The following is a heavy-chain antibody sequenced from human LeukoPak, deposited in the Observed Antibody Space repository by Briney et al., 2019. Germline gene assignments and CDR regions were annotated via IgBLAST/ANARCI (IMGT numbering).Heavy chain of an antibody. CDR2: IIPIFGTA. Sequence: GSSVKVSCKASGGTFSSYAISWVRQAPGQGLEWMGGIIPIFGTANYAQKFQGRVTITADTSTDTAYMELSSLRSEDTAVYYCAREGGGGTTGTMTYDIWGQGTMVTVSS. D-gene: IGHD1-1*01. CDR1: GGTFSSYA. V-gene: IGHV1-69*06. J-gene: IGHJ3*02. CDR3: AREGGGGTTGTMTYDI.